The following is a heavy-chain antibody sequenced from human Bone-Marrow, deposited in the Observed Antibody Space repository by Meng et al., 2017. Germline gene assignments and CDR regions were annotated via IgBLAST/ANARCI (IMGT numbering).Heavy chain of an antibody. D-gene: IGHD6-19*01. CDR1: GFTFDDYG. V-gene: IGHV3-48*03. Sequence: GESLKISCAASGFTFDDYGMSWVRQAPGKGLEWVSYISSSGSTIYYADSVKGRFTISRDNAKNSLYLQMNSLRAEDTAVYYCARVDSSGWYGDFGAFDIWGQGTMVTVSS. CDR3: ARVDSSGWYGDFGAFDI. CDR2: ISSSGSTI. J-gene: IGHJ3*02.